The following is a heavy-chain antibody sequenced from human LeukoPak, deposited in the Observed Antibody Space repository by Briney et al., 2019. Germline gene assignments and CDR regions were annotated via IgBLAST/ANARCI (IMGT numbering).Heavy chain of an antibody. J-gene: IGHJ4*02. CDR2: IYHSGST. Sequence: SETLSLTCAVSGYSISSGYYWGWIRPPPGKGLEWIGSIYHSGSTYYNPSPKSRVTISVDTSKNQFSLKLSAVTAADTAVYYCARVVAATWVDYWGQGTLVTVSS. CDR1: GYSISSGYY. CDR3: ARVVAATWVDY. D-gene: IGHD2-15*01. V-gene: IGHV4-38-2*01.